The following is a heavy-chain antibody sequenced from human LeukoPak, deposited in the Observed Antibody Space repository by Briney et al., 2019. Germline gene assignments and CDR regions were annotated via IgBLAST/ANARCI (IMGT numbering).Heavy chain of an antibody. CDR2: IHYSGDT. Sequence: SETLSLTCTVSGGSVRSGGYYWSWIRQHPGKGLEWIGYIHYSGDTYYNPSLKSRVTISVDTSINQFSLKLSSVTAADTAVYYCARGGSSGYSYGYNWGQGTLVTVSS. CDR3: ARGGSSGYSYGYN. D-gene: IGHD5-18*01. CDR1: GGSVRSGGYY. V-gene: IGHV4-31*03. J-gene: IGHJ4*02.